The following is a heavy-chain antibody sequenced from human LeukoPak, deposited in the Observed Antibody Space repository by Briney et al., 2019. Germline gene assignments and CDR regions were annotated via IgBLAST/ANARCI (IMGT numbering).Heavy chain of an antibody. D-gene: IGHD3-22*01. Sequence: GASVKVSCKASGYTFTSYGISWVRQAPGQGLEWMGWISAYNGNTNYAQKLQGRVTMTTDTSTSTAYMELRSLRSDDTAVYYCARVAARLDYDSYLDYWGQGTLVTVSS. CDR1: GYTFTSYG. V-gene: IGHV1-18*01. CDR3: ARVAARLDYDSYLDY. J-gene: IGHJ4*02. CDR2: ISAYNGNT.